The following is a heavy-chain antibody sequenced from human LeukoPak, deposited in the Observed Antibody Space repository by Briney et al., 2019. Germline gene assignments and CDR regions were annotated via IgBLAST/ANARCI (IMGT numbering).Heavy chain of an antibody. V-gene: IGHV3-74*01. CDR1: GFVFSSFW. CDR3: ARDPSEWELLN. CDR2: INNDGSST. J-gene: IGHJ4*02. D-gene: IGHD1-26*01. Sequence: GGSLRLSCGASGFVFSSFWMHWVRQAPGKGLVWVARINNDGSSTSYADSVKGRFSISRDNAKNTLYLQMSNLRAEDTAVYYCARDPSEWELLNWGQGTLVTVSS.